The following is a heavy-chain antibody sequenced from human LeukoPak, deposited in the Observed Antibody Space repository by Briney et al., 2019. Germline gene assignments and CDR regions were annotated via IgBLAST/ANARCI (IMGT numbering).Heavy chain of an antibody. V-gene: IGHV3-69-1*01. CDR1: GFTFSDQY. D-gene: IGHD6-13*01. CDR2: ITPCSTL. CDR3: ARAHRDRYNNNWYYFDY. Sequence: PGGSLRLSCEDSGFTFSDQYMSWIREAPGKGLVGGSFITPCSTLYYVDSVRGQFTISRNNAKKSLYLQMTSLRVEDTAVYYCARAHRDRYNNNWYYFDYWGQGTLVSVSS. J-gene: IGHJ4*02.